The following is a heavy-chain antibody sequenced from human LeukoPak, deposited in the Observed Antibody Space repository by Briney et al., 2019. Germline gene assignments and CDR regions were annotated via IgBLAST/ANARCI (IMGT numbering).Heavy chain of an antibody. J-gene: IGHJ4*02. D-gene: IGHD2-2*01. CDR3: ARQVPYTSRPDY. CDR1: GGSFSDYY. Sequence: SETLSLTCSVSGGSFSDYYWSWIRQPPGKGLEWIGEISQSEITNYNPSLKSRVAISVDTSKNQFSLKLDSVTAADTAVYYCARQVPYTSRPDYWGQGTLVTVSS. CDR2: ISQSEIT. V-gene: IGHV4-34*01.